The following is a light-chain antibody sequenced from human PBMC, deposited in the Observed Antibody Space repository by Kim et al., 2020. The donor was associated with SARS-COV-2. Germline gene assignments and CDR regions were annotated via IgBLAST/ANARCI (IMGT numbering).Light chain of an antibody. J-gene: IGLJ3*02. V-gene: IGLV1-40*01. CDR2: GNS. CDR3: QSYDSSLSGWV. CDR1: SSNIGAGYD. Sequence: QRVTISCPGSSSNIGAGYDVHWYQQLPGTAPKRLIYGNSNRPSGVPDRFSGSKSGTSASLAITGLQAEDEADYYCQSYDSSLSGWVFGGGTQLTVL.